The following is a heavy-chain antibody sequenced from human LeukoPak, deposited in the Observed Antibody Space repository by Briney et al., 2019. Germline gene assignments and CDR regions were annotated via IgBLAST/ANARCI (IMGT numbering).Heavy chain of an antibody. CDR1: GFTFSSYD. J-gene: IGHJ2*01. D-gene: IGHD2-15*01. CDR2: IGTAGDT. CDR3: ARVASGYCSGGSCYSFTRYWYFDL. V-gene: IGHV3-13*01. Sequence: LPGVSLRLSCAASGFTFSSYDMHWVRQATGKGLEWVSAIGTAGDTYYRGSVKGRFTISRENAKNSLYLQMNSLRAGDTAVYYCARVASGYCSGGSCYSFTRYWYFDLWGRGTLVTVSS.